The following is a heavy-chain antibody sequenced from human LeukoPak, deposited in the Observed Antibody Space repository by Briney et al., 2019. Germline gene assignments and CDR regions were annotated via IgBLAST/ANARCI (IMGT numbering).Heavy chain of an antibody. D-gene: IGHD3-9*01. J-gene: IGHJ4*02. CDR1: GFTVSSNY. V-gene: IGHV3-53*01. Sequence: GGSLRLSCAASGFTVSSNYMSWVRQAPGKGLEWVSVIYSGGSTYYADSVKGRFTISRDNSKNTLYLQMNSLRAEDTAVYYCARGGILRYSDWLFPKPYYFDYWGQGTLVTVSS. CDR2: IYSGGST. CDR3: ARGGILRYSDWLFPKPYYFDY.